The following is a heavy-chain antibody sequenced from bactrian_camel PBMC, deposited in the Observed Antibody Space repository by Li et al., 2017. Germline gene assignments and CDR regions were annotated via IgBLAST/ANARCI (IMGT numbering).Heavy chain of an antibody. Sequence: VQLVESGGGSVEVGGSLKLSCAASGGTTSGLTIREVCMGWFRQAPGKEREGVADIDSGSITCYADSVKGRFTISKDNAKNTLYLQMNSLKPEDTATYYCAAADQRYGRLWCSDDEKYQYWGQGTQVTVS. CDR1: GGTTSGLTIREVC. CDR2: IDSGSIT. V-gene: IGHV3S53*01. J-gene: IGHJ4*01. D-gene: IGHD6*01. CDR3: AAADQRYGRLWCSDDEKYQY.